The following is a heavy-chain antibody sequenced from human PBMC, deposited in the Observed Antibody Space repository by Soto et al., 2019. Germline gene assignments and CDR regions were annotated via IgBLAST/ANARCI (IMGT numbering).Heavy chain of an antibody. CDR2: IKQDGSEK. V-gene: IGHV3-7*01. Sequence: GGSLRLSCAASGFTFSSYWMSWVRQAPGKGLEWVANIKQDGSEKYYVDSVKGGFTISRDNAKNSLYLQMNSLRAEDTAVCYGATHYCSGGSCLYYFDYWGQGTLVTVSS. CDR3: ATHYCSGGSCLYYFDY. J-gene: IGHJ4*02. CDR1: GFTFSSYW. D-gene: IGHD2-15*01.